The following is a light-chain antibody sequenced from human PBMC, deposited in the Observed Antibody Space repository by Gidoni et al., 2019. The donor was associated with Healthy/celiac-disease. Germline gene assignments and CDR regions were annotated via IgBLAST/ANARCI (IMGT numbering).Light chain of an antibody. V-gene: IGLV1-47*01. Sequence: QSVLTQPPSASGTPGQRVTISCSGSSSNIGSNYVYWYQQPPGTAPKLLIYRNNQRPSGVPDRFSGSKSGNSASLAISGLRSEDEADYYCAAWDDSLSGPVVFGGGTKLTVL. J-gene: IGLJ2*01. CDR1: SSNIGSNY. CDR3: AAWDDSLSGPVV. CDR2: RNN.